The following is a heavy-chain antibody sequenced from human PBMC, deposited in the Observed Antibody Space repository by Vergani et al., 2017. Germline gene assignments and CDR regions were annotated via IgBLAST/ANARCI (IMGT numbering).Heavy chain of an antibody. Sequence: QLQLQESGPGLVKPSATLSLTCSVSGASIRSSNYYWGWIRQPPGKGLEWIASIYYSGSTYYNPSLKSRFTISVDTSKNQFSLKLSSVTAADTAVYFCARHSTVEWLVKLGWIDPWGQGSLVTVSS. CDR2: IYYSGST. D-gene: IGHD6-19*01. V-gene: IGHV4-39*01. CDR1: GASIRSSNYY. J-gene: IGHJ5*02. CDR3: ARHSTVEWLVKLGWIDP.